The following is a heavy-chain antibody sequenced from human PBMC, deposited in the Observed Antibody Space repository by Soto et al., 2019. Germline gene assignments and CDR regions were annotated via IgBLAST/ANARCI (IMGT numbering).Heavy chain of an antibody. CDR1: GFTFSNYA. V-gene: IGHV3-23*01. CDR2: ISGSGGST. CDR3: AKLSGIAAADY. J-gene: IGHJ4*02. D-gene: IGHD6-13*01. Sequence: EVQLLESGGGLVQPGGSLRLSCAASGFTFSNYAMNWVRQAPGKGLEWVLTISGSGGSTYYADSVKGRFTISRDNSKNTLYLQMNSLRAEDTAVYYCAKLSGIAAADYWGQGTLVTVSS.